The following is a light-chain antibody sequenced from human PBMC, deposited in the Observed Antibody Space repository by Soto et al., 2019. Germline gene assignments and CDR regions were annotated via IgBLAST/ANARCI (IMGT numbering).Light chain of an antibody. V-gene: IGKV3-15*01. CDR1: QSVSNN. CDR3: QQYNGWHT. J-gene: IGKJ2*01. Sequence: EMFMTHSPATLSMSPGERATLSCRASQSVSNNLAWYQQRPGHAPRLLIYGASTRATGIPARFSGRGSGTEFTLTISGLQSEDFAIYYCQQYNGWHTFGQGTKEEIK. CDR2: GAS.